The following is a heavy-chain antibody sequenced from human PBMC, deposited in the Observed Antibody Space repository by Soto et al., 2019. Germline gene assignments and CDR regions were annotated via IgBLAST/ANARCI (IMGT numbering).Heavy chain of an antibody. CDR1: GFTFSSYG. D-gene: IGHD6-19*01. V-gene: IGHV3-33*01. CDR2: IWYDGSNK. Sequence: QVQLVESGGGVVQPGRSLRLSCAASGFTFSSYGMHWVRQAPGKGLEWVAVIWYDGSNKYYADSVKGRFTISRDNSKNTLYLQMNSVRAEDTAVYYCARERIAVAVIDYYYYGMDVWGQGTTVTVSS. J-gene: IGHJ6*02. CDR3: ARERIAVAVIDYYYYGMDV.